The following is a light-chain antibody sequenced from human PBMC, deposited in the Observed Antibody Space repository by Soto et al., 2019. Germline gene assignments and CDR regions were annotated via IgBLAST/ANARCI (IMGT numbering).Light chain of an antibody. Sequence: EIVLTQSPGTLSLSPGERVTLSCRASQSLSSGYLAWYQQKFGQAPRLLIYDASSRATGIPARFSGSGSGTDFTLTISSLESEDFAVYYCLQRSSWPYTFGQGTKLEIK. J-gene: IGKJ2*01. CDR3: LQRSSWPYT. CDR1: QSLSSGY. V-gene: IGKV3D-20*02. CDR2: DAS.